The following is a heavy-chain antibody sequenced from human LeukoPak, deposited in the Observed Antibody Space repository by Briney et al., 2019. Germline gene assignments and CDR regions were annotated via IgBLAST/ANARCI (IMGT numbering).Heavy chain of an antibody. D-gene: IGHD2-15*01. V-gene: IGHV3-7*01. CDR2: IKQDGSEK. J-gene: IGHJ5*02. CDR1: GFTFSSYW. Sequence: PGGSLRLSCAASGFTFSSYWMSWVRQAPGKGLEWVANIKQDGSEKYYVDSVKGRFTISRDNAKNSLYLQMNSLRAEDTAVYYCARVHVVVVVAATHWFDPWGQGTLVTVSS. CDR3: ARVHVVVVVAATHWFDP.